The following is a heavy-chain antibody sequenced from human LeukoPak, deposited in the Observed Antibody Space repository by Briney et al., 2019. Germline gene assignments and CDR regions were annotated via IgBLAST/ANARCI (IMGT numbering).Heavy chain of an antibody. V-gene: IGHV1-18*01. D-gene: IGHD2-15*01. CDR3: AREEHSGGSSPNDY. CDR2: ISAYNGNT. Sequence: ASVKVSCKASGYTFTSYGISWVRQAPGQGLEWMGWISAYNGNTNYAQKLQGRVTMTTDTSASTAYMELRSLRSDDTAVYYCAREEHSGGSSPNDYWGQGTLVTVSS. CDR1: GYTFTSYG. J-gene: IGHJ4*02.